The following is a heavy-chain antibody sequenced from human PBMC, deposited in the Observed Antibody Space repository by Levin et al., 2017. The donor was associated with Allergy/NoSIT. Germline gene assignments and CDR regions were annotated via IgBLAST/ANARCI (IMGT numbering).Heavy chain of an antibody. D-gene: IGHD3-10*01. J-gene: IGHJ4*02. Sequence: GGSLRLSCKASGYTFTSYDINWVRQATGQGLEWMGWMNPNSGNTGYAQKFQGRVTMTRNTSISTAYMELSSLRSEDTAVYYCAVGFGELLVDYWGQGTLVTVSS. CDR1: GYTFTSYD. CDR3: AVGFGELLVDY. CDR2: MNPNSGNT. V-gene: IGHV1-8*01.